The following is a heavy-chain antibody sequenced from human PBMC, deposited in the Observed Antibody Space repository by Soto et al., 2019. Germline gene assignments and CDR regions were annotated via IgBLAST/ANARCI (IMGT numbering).Heavy chain of an antibody. V-gene: IGHV4-59*01. Sequence: LETPSLTCTVAGGSISSYCWSRIRQPPGKGLEWIGYIYYTGTTSYNPSLQSRVTISVDTSKNQFSLKLRSVTAADTAVYYCARASLRSLEWFHQFDPWGQGTLVTVSS. J-gene: IGHJ5*02. D-gene: IGHD3-3*01. CDR2: IYYTGTT. CDR3: ARASLRSLEWFHQFDP. CDR1: GGSISSYC.